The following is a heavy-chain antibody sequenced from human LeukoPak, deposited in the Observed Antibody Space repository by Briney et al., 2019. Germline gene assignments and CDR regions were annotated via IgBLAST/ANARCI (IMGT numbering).Heavy chain of an antibody. CDR2: ISTSSSYI. Sequence: PGGSLRLSCAASGFTFSSYTMNWVRQAPGKGLEWVSSISTSSSYIYYADSVKGRFTISRDNAKNSLYLQMNSLRAEDTAVYYCARGGGGSPGGFDYWGQGTLVTVSS. CDR1: GFTFSSYT. V-gene: IGHV3-21*01. D-gene: IGHD2-15*01. CDR3: ARGGGGSPGGFDY. J-gene: IGHJ4*02.